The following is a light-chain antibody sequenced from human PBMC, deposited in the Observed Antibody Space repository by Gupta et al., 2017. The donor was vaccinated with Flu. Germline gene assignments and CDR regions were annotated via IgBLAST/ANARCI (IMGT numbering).Light chain of an antibody. V-gene: IGLV2-8*01. J-gene: IGLJ3*02. CDR1: SSDVGGYNY. CDR3: SSYGGSNNLWV. Sequence: VTNSGTGTSSDVGGYNYVSWYQHHPGNAPKLMIYAVSERPSGVPARFSGSKSGNTASLTVSGLQAEDEADYFCSSYGGSNNLWVFGGGTKLTVL. CDR2: AVS.